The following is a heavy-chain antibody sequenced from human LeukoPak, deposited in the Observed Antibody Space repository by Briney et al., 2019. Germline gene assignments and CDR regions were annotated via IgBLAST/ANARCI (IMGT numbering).Heavy chain of an antibody. J-gene: IGHJ3*02. CDR3: ARLAGYYGSGLRAFDI. V-gene: IGHV3-43*01. Sequence: PGGSLRLSRAASGFTFDDYTMHWVRQAPGKGLEWVSLISWDGGSTYYADSVKGRFTISRDNSKNSLYLQMNSLRTEDTALYYCARLAGYYGSGLRAFDIWGQGTMVTVSS. CDR1: GFTFDDYT. CDR2: ISWDGGST. D-gene: IGHD3-10*01.